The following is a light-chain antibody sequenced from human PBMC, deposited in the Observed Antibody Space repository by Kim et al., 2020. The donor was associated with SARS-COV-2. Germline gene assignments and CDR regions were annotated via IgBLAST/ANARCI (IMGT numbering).Light chain of an antibody. J-gene: IGKJ1*01. CDR3: QQYNTYPWT. Sequence: DIQMTQSPSVLSASVGDRVTITCRASQSISNWLTWYQQKPGKAPKLLIYKASSLEGGVPSRFSGRGSGTEFTLTISSLQPDDFAAYYCQQYNTYPWTFGQGTKVEIK. CDR1: QSISNW. V-gene: IGKV1-5*03. CDR2: KAS.